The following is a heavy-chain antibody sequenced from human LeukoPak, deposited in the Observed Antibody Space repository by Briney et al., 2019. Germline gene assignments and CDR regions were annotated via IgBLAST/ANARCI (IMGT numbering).Heavy chain of an antibody. D-gene: IGHD6-13*01. CDR3: ARFVAAAGLGNWFDP. J-gene: IGHJ5*02. Sequence: SGTLSLTCAVYGGSLSGYYWSWIRQPPVKGLEWIGEINHSGSTNYNPSLKSRVTISVDTSKNQFSLKLTSVTAADTAVYYCARFVAAAGLGNWFDPRGQGTLVTVSS. CDR1: GGSLSGYY. V-gene: IGHV4-34*01. CDR2: INHSGST.